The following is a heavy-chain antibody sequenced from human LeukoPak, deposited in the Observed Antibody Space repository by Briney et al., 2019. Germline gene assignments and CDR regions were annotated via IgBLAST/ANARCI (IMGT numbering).Heavy chain of an antibody. CDR2: ILYSGST. J-gene: IGHJ4*02. D-gene: IGHD1-26*01. Sequence: SETLSLTCTVSGASVSSSSYYWEWIRQPPGKGLEWVGSILYSGSTHYNPSLKSRVSMSVDTSKNQFSLRLSAVTATDTAVYYCATRRSGSHPYYWGQGTLVTVSS. CDR3: ATRRSGSHPYY. V-gene: IGHV4-39*01. CDR1: GASVSSSSYY.